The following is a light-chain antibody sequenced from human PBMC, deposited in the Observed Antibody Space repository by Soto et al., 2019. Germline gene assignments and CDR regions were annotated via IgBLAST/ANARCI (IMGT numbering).Light chain of an antibody. CDR1: QRVLYSSNNKNY. Sequence: DIVLTQSPDSLAVSLGERATINCKSSQRVLYSSNNKNYLAWYQQKPGQPPTLLIYWESTRESGVPDRFSGSGSGTDFTLTISSLQAEDVAVYYCQQFYSTPRTFGQGTKVDI. CDR3: QQFYSTPRT. V-gene: IGKV4-1*01. CDR2: WES. J-gene: IGKJ1*01.